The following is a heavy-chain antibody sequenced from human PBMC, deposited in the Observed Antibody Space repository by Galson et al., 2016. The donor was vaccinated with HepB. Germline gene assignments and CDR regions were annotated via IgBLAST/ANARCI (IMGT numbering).Heavy chain of an antibody. CDR2: ISYDGTDK. D-gene: IGHD5-24*01. CDR1: GIIFRSND. CDR3: ARVRDGNNWRVQPFDL. Sequence: SLRLSCAASGIIFRSNDMHWVRQAPGKGLEWVAAISYDGTDKYYADSVKGRFTISRDNSKKTLFLQMNSLRAEDTAVYYCARVRDGNNWRVQPFDLWGQGTLVTVS. J-gene: IGHJ4*02. V-gene: IGHV3-30-3*01.